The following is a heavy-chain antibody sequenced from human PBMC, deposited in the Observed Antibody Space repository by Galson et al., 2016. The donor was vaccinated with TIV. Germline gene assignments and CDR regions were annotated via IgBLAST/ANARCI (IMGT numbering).Heavy chain of an antibody. V-gene: IGHV1-69-2*01. Sequence: VKVSCKVSGYTFTDYYMHWMQQTPGKGFEWMGHIDPEDGQTKYAARFQGRITMTADTSTDTAYLELRSLRSEDTAIYYCTTVRLRGSGGMDVWGQGTPVIVSS. J-gene: IGHJ6*02. CDR1: GYTFTDYY. D-gene: IGHD2-8*01. CDR2: IDPEDGQT. CDR3: TTVRLRGSGGMDV.